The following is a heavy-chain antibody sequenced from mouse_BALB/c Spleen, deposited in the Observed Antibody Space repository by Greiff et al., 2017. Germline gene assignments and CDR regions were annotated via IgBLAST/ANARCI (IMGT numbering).Heavy chain of an antibody. CDR2: ISSGGSYT. CDR1: GFTFSSYA. CDR3: ARHEGKRFAY. J-gene: IGHJ3*01. V-gene: IGHV5-9-3*01. Sequence: EVNVVESGGGLVKPGGSLKLSCAASGFTFSSYAMSWVRQTPEKRLEWVATISSGGSYTYYPDSVKGRFTISRDNAKNTLYLQMSSLRSEDTAMYYCARHEGKRFAYWGQGTLVTVSA.